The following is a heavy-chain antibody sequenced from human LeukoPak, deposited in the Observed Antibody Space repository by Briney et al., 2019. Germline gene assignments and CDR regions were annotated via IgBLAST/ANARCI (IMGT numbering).Heavy chain of an antibody. CDR1: GFTFSAYA. Sequence: GGSLRLSCAASGFTFSAYAMSWVRQAPGKGLEWVSSIFGSGTGTHYADSVKGRFTISRDNSKNTLYLQMNSLRAEDTAVYYCAKDLISPRSVGSSEKVDYWGQGTLVTVSS. D-gene: IGHD3-10*01. J-gene: IGHJ4*02. CDR3: AKDLISPRSVGSSEKVDY. V-gene: IGHV3-23*01. CDR2: IFGSGTGT.